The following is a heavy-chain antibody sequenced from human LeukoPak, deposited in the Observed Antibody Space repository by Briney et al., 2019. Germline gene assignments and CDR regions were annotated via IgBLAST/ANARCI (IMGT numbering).Heavy chain of an antibody. D-gene: IGHD6-19*01. Sequence: SETLSLTCTVSGGSLNSDNYSWTWRRQPAGMGLDWSGRIYSSGRTDYNPSLKSRVTISIDKSKNQFSLELSSATAADTAVYYCTRGWSSGGAFDIWGQGTMVTVSS. CDR1: GGSLNSDNYS. CDR2: IYSSGRT. V-gene: IGHV4-61*02. CDR3: TRGWSSGGAFDI. J-gene: IGHJ3*02.